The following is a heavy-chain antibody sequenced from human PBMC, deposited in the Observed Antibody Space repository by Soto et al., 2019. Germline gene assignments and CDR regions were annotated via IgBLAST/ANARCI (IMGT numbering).Heavy chain of an antibody. J-gene: IGHJ5*02. Sequence: GSLRLSCAASGFTFSSYWMSWVRQAPGKGLEWVANIKQDGSEKYYVDSVKGRFTISRDNAKNSLYLQMNSLRAEDTAVYYCAGFGGSEWLVRWFDPWGQGTLVTVSS. V-gene: IGHV3-7*01. D-gene: IGHD6-19*01. CDR2: IKQDGSEK. CDR1: GFTFSSYW. CDR3: AGFGGSEWLVRWFDP.